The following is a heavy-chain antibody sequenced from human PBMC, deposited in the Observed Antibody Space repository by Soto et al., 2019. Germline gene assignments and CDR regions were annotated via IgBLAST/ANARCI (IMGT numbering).Heavy chain of an antibody. CDR2: IIPMLTVT. Sequence: QVHLEQSGAEVKKPGSSVKVSCKAAGGTFSTYTLIWVRQAPGQGLEWMGRIIPMLTVTNSAQKFQCRVALTADKSTSTPLMELNSRTSDDTAVYYCSIVSWSAATFDVGGQGTMVTVSS. CDR1: GGTFSTYT. J-gene: IGHJ3*01. CDR3: SIVSWSAATFDV. D-gene: IGHD2-2*01. V-gene: IGHV1-69*02.